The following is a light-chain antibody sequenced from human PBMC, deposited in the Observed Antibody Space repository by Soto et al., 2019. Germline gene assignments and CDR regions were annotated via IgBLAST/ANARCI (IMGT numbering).Light chain of an antibody. CDR1: QSVGNN. Sequence: EIVLTQSPATLSLSPGERATLSCRASQSVGNNLAWYQQKPGQAPGLIIYEASTRATGIPARFSGSGSGTDFNLTISSLEPEDFAVYYCQHHANWPLTFGGGTKVDIK. CDR3: QHHANWPLT. CDR2: EAS. J-gene: IGKJ4*01. V-gene: IGKV3-11*01.